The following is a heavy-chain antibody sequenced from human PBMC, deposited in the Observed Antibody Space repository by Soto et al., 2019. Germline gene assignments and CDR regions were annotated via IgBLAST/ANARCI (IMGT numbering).Heavy chain of an antibody. CDR1: GFTFSSYS. V-gene: IGHV3-48*02. J-gene: IGHJ6*02. Sequence: PGGSLRLSCAASGFTFSSYSMNWVRQAPGKGLEWVSYISSSSSTIYYADSVKGRFTISRDNAKNSLYLQMNSLRDEDTAVYYCARDWAVGRYSSSSLQYYGMDVWGQGTTVTVSS. CDR3: ARDWAVGRYSSSSLQYYGMDV. CDR2: ISSSSSTI. D-gene: IGHD6-6*01.